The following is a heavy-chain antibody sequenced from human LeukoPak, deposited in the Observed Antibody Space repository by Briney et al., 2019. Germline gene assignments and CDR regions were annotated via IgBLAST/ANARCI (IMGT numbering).Heavy chain of an antibody. CDR3: ARQGAAAGNPYNWFDP. V-gene: IGHV4-34*01. CDR1: GGSFSGYY. J-gene: IGHJ5*02. D-gene: IGHD6-13*01. CDR2: INHSGST. Sequence: SETLSLTCAVYGGSFSGYYWSWIRQPPGKGLEWIGEINHSGSTNYNPSLKSRVTISVDTSKNQFSLKLSSVTAADAAVYYCARQGAAAGNPYNWFDPWGQGTLVTVSS.